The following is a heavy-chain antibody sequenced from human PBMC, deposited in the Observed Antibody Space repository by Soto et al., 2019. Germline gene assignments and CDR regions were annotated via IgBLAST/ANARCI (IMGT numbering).Heavy chain of an antibody. CDR1: GFTVSDNY. J-gene: IGHJ4*02. Sequence: EVQLVESGGGLIQPGGSLRLSCAASGFTVSDNYMTWVRQAPGKGLEWVSVMYSGGTATSYADSVKGRFTVSRDSSKNTVSLQLDSVRAEDTAVYYCARGVRVGAIGRFYFDSWGQGTLVTVSS. D-gene: IGHD1-26*01. CDR2: MYSGGTAT. V-gene: IGHV3-53*01. CDR3: ARGVRVGAIGRFYFDS.